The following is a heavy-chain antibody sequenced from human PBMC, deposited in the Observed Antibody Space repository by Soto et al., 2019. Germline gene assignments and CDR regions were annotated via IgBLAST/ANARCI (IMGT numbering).Heavy chain of an antibody. J-gene: IGHJ4*02. Sequence: VGSLRLSCAASGFTFSSYGMHWVRQAPGKGLEWVAVISYDGSNKYYADSVKGRFTISRDNSKNTLYLQMNSLRAEDTAVYYCAKRRRRCSTTSCRGGFDYWGQGTLVTVSS. V-gene: IGHV3-30*18. D-gene: IGHD2-2*01. CDR2: ISYDGSNK. CDR3: AKRRRRCSTTSCRGGFDY. CDR1: GFTFSSYG.